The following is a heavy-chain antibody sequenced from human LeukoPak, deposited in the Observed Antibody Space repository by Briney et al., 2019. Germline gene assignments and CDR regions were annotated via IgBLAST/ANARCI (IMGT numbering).Heavy chain of an antibody. CDR1: GFSFSNSW. CDR3: VRDEALWRLDY. V-gene: IGHV3-74*01. D-gene: IGHD2-21*01. Sequence: GGSLRLSCAASGFSFSNSWMHWVRQAPGKGLVWVSRINSDGTTTYYADSVKGRFTISRDNAKNTVYLQMNSLRAEGTGVYYCVRDEALWRLDYWGQGTLVTVSS. J-gene: IGHJ4*02. CDR2: INSDGTTT.